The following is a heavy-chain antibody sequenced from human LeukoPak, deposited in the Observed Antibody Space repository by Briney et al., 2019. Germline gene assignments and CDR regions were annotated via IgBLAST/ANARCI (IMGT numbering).Heavy chain of an antibody. Sequence: PGGSLRLSCAASGFIFSTYGMHWVRQAPGKGLEWVAVISYDGSNKYYADSVKGRFTISRDNSQKTVYLQMNSLRTEDTAVYYCAKDYYVILTHYYFDYWGQGTLVTVSS. V-gene: IGHV3-30*18. CDR1: GFIFSTYG. J-gene: IGHJ4*02. CDR3: AKDYYVILTHYYFDY. D-gene: IGHD3-9*01. CDR2: ISYDGSNK.